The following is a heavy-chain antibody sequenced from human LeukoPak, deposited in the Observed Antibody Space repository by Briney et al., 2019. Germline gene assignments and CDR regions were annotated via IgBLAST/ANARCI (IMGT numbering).Heavy chain of an antibody. J-gene: IGHJ4*02. V-gene: IGHV3-74*01. Sequence: PGGSLRLSCAASGFTVSSSWLHWVRQAPGKGLVWVSRMNGDGSTTNYADSVKGRFTISRDNAKNTLYLQMNSLRAEDTAVYYCARAGHYRFDYWGQGSLVTVSS. CDR3: ARAGHYRFDY. CDR2: MNGDGSTT. CDR1: GFTVSSSW. D-gene: IGHD3-10*01.